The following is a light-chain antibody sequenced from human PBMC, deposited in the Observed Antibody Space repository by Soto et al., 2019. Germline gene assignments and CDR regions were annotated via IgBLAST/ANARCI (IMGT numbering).Light chain of an antibody. Sequence: QSALTQPRSVSGSPGQSVTISCTGTSSDVGGYNHVSWYQQHPGKAPKYMIYDVSKRPSGVPDRFSGSKSGNTAPLTISGLQAEDESDYYCCSYAGSYTFVFGGGTKLTVL. CDR3: CSYAGSYTFV. CDR2: DVS. CDR1: SSDVGGYNH. J-gene: IGLJ2*01. V-gene: IGLV2-11*01.